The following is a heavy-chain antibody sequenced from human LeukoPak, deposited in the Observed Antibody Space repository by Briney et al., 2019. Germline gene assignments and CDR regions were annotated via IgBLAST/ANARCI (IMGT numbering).Heavy chain of an antibody. V-gene: IGHV3-30*02. D-gene: IGHD3-9*01. J-gene: IGHJ4*02. CDR1: GFTFSSYG. CDR2: IRYDGSNK. CDR3: AKDRVLTGYYNAHFDY. Sequence: GGSLRLSCAASGFTFSSYGMHWVRQAPGKGLGWVAFIRYDGSNKYYADSVKGRFTISRDNSKNTLYLQMNSLRAEDTAVYYCAKDRVLTGYYNAHFDYWGQGTLVTVSS.